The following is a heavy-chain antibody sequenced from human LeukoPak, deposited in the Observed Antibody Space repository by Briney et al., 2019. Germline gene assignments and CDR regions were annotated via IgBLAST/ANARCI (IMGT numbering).Heavy chain of an antibody. V-gene: IGHV3-23*01. D-gene: IGHD6-6*01. J-gene: IGHJ4*02. CDR1: GFTFSSYA. CDR2: ISGSGGST. Sequence: GGSLRLSCAASGFTFSSYAVSWVRQAPGKGLEWVSAISGSGGSTFYADSVKGRFTIARDNSKNTLYLQMNSLRAEDTAVYYCAKALYSSSFDFDYWGQGTLVTVSS. CDR3: AKALYSSSFDFDY.